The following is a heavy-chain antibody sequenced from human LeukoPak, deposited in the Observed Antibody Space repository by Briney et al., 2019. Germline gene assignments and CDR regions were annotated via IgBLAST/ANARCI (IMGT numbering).Heavy chain of an antibody. J-gene: IGHJ4*02. Sequence: PGGSLRLSCAASGFTFDDYAMHWVRQAPGKGLEWVSGISWNSGSIGYADSVKGRFTISRDDAKNSLYPQMNSLRAEDMALYYCAKDGAGYDYGAYYLDYWGQGTLVTVSS. CDR1: GFTFDDYA. CDR3: AKDGAGYDYGAYYLDY. CDR2: ISWNSGSI. V-gene: IGHV3-9*03. D-gene: IGHD3-10*01.